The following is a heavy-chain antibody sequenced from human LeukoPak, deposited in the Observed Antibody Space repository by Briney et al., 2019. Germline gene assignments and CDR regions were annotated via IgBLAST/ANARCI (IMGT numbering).Heavy chain of an antibody. CDR3: LAYYYDSSSYFDY. Sequence: AGGSLRLSCAASGFTVSSNYMSWVRQAPGKGLEWVSVIYSGGSTYYADSVKGRFTISRDNSKNTLYLQMNSLRAEDTAVYYCLAYYYDSSSYFDYWGQGTLVTVS. CDR1: GFTVSSNY. D-gene: IGHD3-22*01. CDR2: IYSGGST. V-gene: IGHV3-66*02. J-gene: IGHJ4*02.